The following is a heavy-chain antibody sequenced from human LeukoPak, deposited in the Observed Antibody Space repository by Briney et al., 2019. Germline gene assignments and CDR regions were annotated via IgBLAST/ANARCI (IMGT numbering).Heavy chain of an antibody. CDR2: TRNKANSYTT. D-gene: IGHD6-6*01. V-gene: IGHV3-72*01. CDR3: ARGSSSSYHYGMDV. Sequence: GGSLRLSCAVSGFTFSDHYMDWVRQAPGKGLEWVGRTRNKANSYTTNYAASVRGRFTISRDDSKNSLSLQMNSLTTEDTAVYYCARGSSSSYHYGMDVWGQGTTVTVSS. CDR1: GFTFSDHY. J-gene: IGHJ6*02.